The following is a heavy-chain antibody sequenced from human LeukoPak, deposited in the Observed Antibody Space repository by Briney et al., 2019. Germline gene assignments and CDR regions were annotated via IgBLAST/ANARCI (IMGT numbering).Heavy chain of an antibody. CDR1: GYSFTFYW. Sequence: GESLKISFQSSGYSFTFYWSSWVRQMPGKGLEWMGRIDPSDSYTNYSPSFQGHVTISADKSISTAYLQWSSLKASDTAMYYCARREAYCSSTSCRPFDYWGQGTLVTVSS. D-gene: IGHD2-2*01. J-gene: IGHJ4*02. CDR3: ARREAYCSSTSCRPFDY. V-gene: IGHV5-10-1*01. CDR2: IDPSDSYT.